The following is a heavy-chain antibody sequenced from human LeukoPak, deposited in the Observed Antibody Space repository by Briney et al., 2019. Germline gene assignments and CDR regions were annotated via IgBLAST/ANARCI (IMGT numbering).Heavy chain of an antibody. Sequence: SETLSLTCTVSGGSISTTSYFWAWIRQPPGEGLEWIGSIYYSGTTYYNSSLKSRVTISVGRSKNHFSLNLSSLTAADTAVYYCARMVWFGESPTSQTFDYWGQGTLVTVSS. CDR2: IYYSGTT. V-gene: IGHV4-39*07. D-gene: IGHD3-10*01. J-gene: IGHJ4*02. CDR3: ARMVWFGESPTSQTFDY. CDR1: GGSISTTSYF.